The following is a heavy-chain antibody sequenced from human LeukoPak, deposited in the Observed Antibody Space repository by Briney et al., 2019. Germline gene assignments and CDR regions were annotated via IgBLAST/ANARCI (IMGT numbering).Heavy chain of an antibody. CDR1: GFTFSSYW. Sequence: GGSLRLSCAASGFTFSSYWMHWVRQAPGKGLVWVSRINSDGSSTSYADSVKGRFTISRDNAKNTLYLQMNSLRAEDTAVYYCARDQALYSGYDQFDYWGQATLVTVSS. J-gene: IGHJ4*02. V-gene: IGHV3-74*01. CDR2: INSDGSST. CDR3: ARDQALYSGYDQFDY. D-gene: IGHD5-12*01.